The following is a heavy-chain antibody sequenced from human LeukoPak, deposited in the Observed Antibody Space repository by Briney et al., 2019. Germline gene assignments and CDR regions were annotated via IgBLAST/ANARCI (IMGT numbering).Heavy chain of an antibody. CDR2: INHSGST. CDR1: GGSFSGYY. V-gene: IGHV4-34*01. J-gene: IGHJ6*03. CDR3: ARYPPPPPNYYYYYMDV. Sequence: SETLSLTCAVYGGSFSGYYWSWIRQPPGKGLEWIGEINHSGSTNYNPSLKSRVTISVDTSKNQFSLKLSSVTAADTAVYYCARYPPPPPNYYYYYMDVWGKGTTVTVSS.